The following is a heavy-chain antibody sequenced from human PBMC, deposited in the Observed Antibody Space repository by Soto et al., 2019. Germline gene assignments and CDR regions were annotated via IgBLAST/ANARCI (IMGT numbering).Heavy chain of an antibody. D-gene: IGHD2-21*02. J-gene: IGHJ6*02. CDR1: GGSISSSSYY. CDR2: IYYSGST. CDR3: ARHAWGVVTASYYYYYGMDV. Sequence: ASETLSLTCTVSGGSISSSSYYWGWIRQPPGKGLEWIGSIYYSGSTYYNPPLKSRVTISVDTSRKQFSLKLSSVTAADTAVYYCARHAWGVVTASYYYYYGMDVWGQGTTVTVSS. V-gene: IGHV4-39*01.